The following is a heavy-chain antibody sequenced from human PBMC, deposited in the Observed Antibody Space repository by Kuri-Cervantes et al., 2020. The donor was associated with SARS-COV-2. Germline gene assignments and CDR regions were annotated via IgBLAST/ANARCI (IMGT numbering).Heavy chain of an antibody. Sequence: GESLKISCAASGFTFSGHWIHWVRQAPGKGLVWVSRINPDGSYTNNADSVKGRFTLSRDNSKNTLFLQMNALRAEDTATYYCAKSLYMTTVTTGVDYWGQGTLVTVSS. CDR1: GFTFSGHW. CDR2: INPDGSYT. J-gene: IGHJ4*02. CDR3: AKSLYMTTVTTGVDY. V-gene: IGHV3-74*01. D-gene: IGHD4-17*01.